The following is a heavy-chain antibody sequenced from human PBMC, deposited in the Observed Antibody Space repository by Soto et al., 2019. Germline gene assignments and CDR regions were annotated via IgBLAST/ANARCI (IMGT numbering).Heavy chain of an antibody. Sequence: QVQLQQWGAGLLKPSETLSLTCAVYGGSFSGYYWSWIRQPPGKGLEWIGEINHSGSTNYNPSLNSRVTISVDKSKNRFSLKLSAVTAADTAVYYCARGGGTGLAIWGQGTMVTVSS. V-gene: IGHV4-34*01. CDR3: ARGGGTGLAI. J-gene: IGHJ3*02. D-gene: IGHD3-10*01. CDR1: GGSFSGYY. CDR2: INHSGST.